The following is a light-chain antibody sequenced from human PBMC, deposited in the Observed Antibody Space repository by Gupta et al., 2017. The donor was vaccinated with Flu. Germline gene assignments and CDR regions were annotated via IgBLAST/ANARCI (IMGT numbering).Light chain of an antibody. V-gene: IGLV4-69*01. CDR2: LDSDGSY. CDR3: QTWGSGRHYV. CDR1: GHSTYP. J-gene: IGLJ1*01. Sequence: GHSTYPVAWHQHQPGKGPRYLMKLDSDGSYSKGDGVPDRSSGSSSGAERYLTISSLRSEDEADYYCQTWGSGRHYVFGTGTRVTVL.